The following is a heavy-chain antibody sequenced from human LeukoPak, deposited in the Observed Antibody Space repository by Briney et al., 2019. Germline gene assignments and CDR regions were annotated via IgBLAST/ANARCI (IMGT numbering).Heavy chain of an antibody. V-gene: IGHV3-23*01. J-gene: IGHJ6*03. CDR3: AQQYYMDV. CDR2: FGGSGGTI. Sequence: GGSLRLSCAASGFTFSTYAMSWVRQAPGKGLEWVSHFGGSGGTIYYADSVRGRFTISRDNSKNTLYLQMNSLRAEDTAVYYCAQQYYMDVWGKGTTVTVSS. CDR1: GFTFSTYA.